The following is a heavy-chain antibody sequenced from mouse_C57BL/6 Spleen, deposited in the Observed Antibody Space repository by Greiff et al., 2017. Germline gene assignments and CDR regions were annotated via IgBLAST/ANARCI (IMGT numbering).Heavy chain of an antibody. CDR1: GFTFSSYT. Sequence: EVKLVESGGGLVKPGGSLKLSCAASGFTFSSYTMSWVRQTPEKRLEWVATISGGGGNTYYPDSVKGRFTISRDNAKNTLYLQMSSLRAEDTALYYCARRAGSNYFDDWGQGTTLTVSS. CDR3: ARRAGSNYFDD. CDR2: ISGGGGNT. J-gene: IGHJ2*01. V-gene: IGHV5-9*01. D-gene: IGHD3-3*01.